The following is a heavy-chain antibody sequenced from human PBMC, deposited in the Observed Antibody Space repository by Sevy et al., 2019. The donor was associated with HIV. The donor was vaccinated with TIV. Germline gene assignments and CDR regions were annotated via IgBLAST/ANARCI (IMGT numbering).Heavy chain of an antibody. J-gene: IGHJ4*02. CDR3: AKDRVTMIVVVDFYFDY. D-gene: IGHD3-22*01. Sequence: GGSLRLSCAASGFTFSSYGMHWVRQAPGKGLEWVAVISYDGSNKYYADSVKGLFTISRDNSKNTLYLQMNSLRAEDTAVYYCAKDRVTMIVVVDFYFDYWGQGTLVTVSS. CDR1: GFTFSSYG. V-gene: IGHV3-30*18. CDR2: ISYDGSNK.